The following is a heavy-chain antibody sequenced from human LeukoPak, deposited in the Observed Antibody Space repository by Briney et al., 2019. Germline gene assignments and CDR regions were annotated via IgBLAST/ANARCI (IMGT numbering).Heavy chain of an antibody. CDR3: ARGGYGSSWYRPAYYYYGMDV. V-gene: IGHV4-4*07. J-gene: IGHJ6*02. CDR1: GGSISSYY. D-gene: IGHD6-13*01. Sequence: PSETLSLTCTVSGGSISSYYWSWIRQPAGKGLEWIGRIYTSGSTNYNPSLKSRVTMSVDTSKNQFSLKLSSVTAADTAVYYCARGGYGSSWYRPAYYYYGMDVWGQGTTVTVSS. CDR2: IYTSGST.